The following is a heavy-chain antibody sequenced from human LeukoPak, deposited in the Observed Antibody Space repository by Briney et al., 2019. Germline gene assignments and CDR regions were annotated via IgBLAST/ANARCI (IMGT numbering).Heavy chain of an antibody. CDR2: IYSDNT. CDR1: GFTVSSNS. CDR3: AKLRGGYSYGFFDY. J-gene: IGHJ4*02. D-gene: IGHD5-18*01. Sequence: GGSLRLSCTVSGFTVSSNSMSWVRQAPGKGLEWVSFIYSDNTHYSDSVKGRFTISRDNSKNTLYLQMNSLRAEDTAVYYCAKLRGGYSYGFFDYWGQGTLVTVSS. V-gene: IGHV3-53*01.